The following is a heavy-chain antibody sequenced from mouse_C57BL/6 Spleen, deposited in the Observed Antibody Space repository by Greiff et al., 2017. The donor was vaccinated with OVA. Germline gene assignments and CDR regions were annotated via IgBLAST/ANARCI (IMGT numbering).Heavy chain of an antibody. CDR3: ASYGTTGGGYAMDY. J-gene: IGHJ4*01. CDR2: IDPSDSEN. D-gene: IGHD1-1*01. CDR1: GYTFTSYW. Sequence: QVQLKQPGPELVRPGSSVTLSCKASGYTFTSYWMHWVKQRPIQGLEWIGNIDPSDSENHYNQKFKDKATLTVDKSSSTAYMQLSSLTSEDSAVYYCASYGTTGGGYAMDYWGQGTSVTVSS. V-gene: IGHV1-52*01.